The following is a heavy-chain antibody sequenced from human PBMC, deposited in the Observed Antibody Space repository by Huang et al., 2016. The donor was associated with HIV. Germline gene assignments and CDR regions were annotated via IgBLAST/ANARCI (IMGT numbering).Heavy chain of an antibody. CDR2: IYYKGRT. Sequence: QLLLQESGPGLVKPSEALALTCAVSGGSIRSSDYHWGWIRQPPGKGLEWIGSIYYKGRTHYSQALKSRVTIAVDTAKNLFFLNLTSMTAADTAVYYCARHREGPVAYYSGWGSHLNYMDVWGRGRTVVVSS. D-gene: IGHD3-10*01. CDR3: ARHREGPVAYYSGWGSHLNYMDV. CDR1: GGSIRSSDYH. J-gene: IGHJ6*03. V-gene: IGHV4-39*01.